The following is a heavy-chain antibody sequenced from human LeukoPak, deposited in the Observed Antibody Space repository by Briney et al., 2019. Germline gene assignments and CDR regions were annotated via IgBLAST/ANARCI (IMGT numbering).Heavy chain of an antibody. D-gene: IGHD6-19*01. Sequence: GGPLRLSCAASGFTFSSYAMHWVRQAPGKGLEWVAVISYDGSNKYYADSVKGRFTISRDNSKNTLYLQMNSLRAEDTAVYYCARDEAIAVAGPYYYYGMDVWGQGTTVTVSS. V-gene: IGHV3-30-3*01. CDR2: ISYDGSNK. CDR1: GFTFSSYA. CDR3: ARDEAIAVAGPYYYYGMDV. J-gene: IGHJ6*02.